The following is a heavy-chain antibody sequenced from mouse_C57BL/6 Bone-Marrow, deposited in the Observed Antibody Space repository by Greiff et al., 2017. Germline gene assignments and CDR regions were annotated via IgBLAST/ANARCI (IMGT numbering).Heavy chain of an antibody. Sequence: QVQLQQPGAELVKPGASVKMSCKASGYTFTSYWITWVKQRPGQGLEWIGDIYPGSGSTNYNEKFKSKATRTVDTSSSTAYMQLSSLTSADSAVYYCARDGSSYCWYFDVWGTGTTVTVSS. J-gene: IGHJ1*03. V-gene: IGHV1-55*01. CDR3: ARDGSSYCWYFDV. D-gene: IGHD1-1*01. CDR1: GYTFTSYW. CDR2: IYPGSGST.